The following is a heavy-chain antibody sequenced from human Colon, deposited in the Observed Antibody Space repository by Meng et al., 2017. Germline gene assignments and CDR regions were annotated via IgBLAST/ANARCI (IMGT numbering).Heavy chain of an antibody. D-gene: IGHD4-17*01. V-gene: IGHV1-69*01. CDR3: ARVRGETAAYGDYEGSFDY. CDR2: IIPIFGTA. Sequence: QGQLVRSGARVKKPGSSVKVSCKASGGTFSSYAISWVRQAPGQGLEWMGGIIPIFGTANYAQKFQGRVTITADESTSTAYMELSSLRSEDTAVYYCARVRGETAAYGDYEGSFDYWGQGTLVTVSS. J-gene: IGHJ4*02. CDR1: GGTFSSYA.